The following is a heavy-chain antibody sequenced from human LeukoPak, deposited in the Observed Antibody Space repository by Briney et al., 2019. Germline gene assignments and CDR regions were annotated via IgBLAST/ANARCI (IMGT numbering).Heavy chain of an antibody. CDR2: INSDGSST. Sequence: PGGSLRLSCAASGFTFSSYWMHWVRQALGKGLVWVSRINSDGSSTSYADSVKGRFTISRDNAKNTLYLQMNSLRAEDTAVYYCTRDSRSGSYCDYWGQGTLVTVSS. V-gene: IGHV3-74*01. D-gene: IGHD1-26*01. CDR3: TRDSRSGSYCDY. CDR1: GFTFSSYW. J-gene: IGHJ4*02.